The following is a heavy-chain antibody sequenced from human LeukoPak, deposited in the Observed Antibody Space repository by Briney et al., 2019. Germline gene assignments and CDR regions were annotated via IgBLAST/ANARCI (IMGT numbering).Heavy chain of an antibody. D-gene: IGHD3-9*01. V-gene: IGHV3-21*01. CDR2: ISSSSSYI. Sequence: GGSLRLSCAASGFTFSSYSMNWVRQAPGKGLEWVSSISSSSSYIYYADSVKGRFTISRDNAKNSLYLQMNSLRAEDTAVYYCATARGHDILTGPTFYWGQGTLVTVSS. J-gene: IGHJ4*02. CDR3: ATARGHDILTGPTFY. CDR1: GFTFSSYS.